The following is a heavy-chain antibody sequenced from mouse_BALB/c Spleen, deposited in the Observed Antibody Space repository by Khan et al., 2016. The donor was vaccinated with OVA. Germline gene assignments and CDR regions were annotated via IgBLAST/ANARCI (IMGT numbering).Heavy chain of an antibody. CDR2: IAPANGNV. D-gene: IGHD2-3*01. CDR1: GFTIRDNY. Sequence: VQLKESGAELVKPGASVKLSCTASGFTIRDNYIHWVKQRPEQGLEWIGRIAPANGNVKYDPKFQGKATITADTSSNTAYLQVSSLTSEDSAVYCCAHPSYDPRYFEVWGAGTTVTVSS. V-gene: IGHV14-3*02. CDR3: AHPSYDPRYFEV. J-gene: IGHJ1*01.